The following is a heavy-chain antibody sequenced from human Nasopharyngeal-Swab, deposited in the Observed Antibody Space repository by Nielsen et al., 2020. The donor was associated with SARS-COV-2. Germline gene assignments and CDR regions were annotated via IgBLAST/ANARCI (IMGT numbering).Heavy chain of an antibody. CDR1: GFTFSSYA. J-gene: IGHJ2*01. Sequence: GESLKISCAASGFTFSSYAMSWVRQAPGKGLEWVSTISGSGGTTYYADSVRGRFTSSRDNSKNTVSLQMNSLRAEDTAVYYCASRGASADPSTRDLPFSRRTFDLWGRGTLVTVSS. V-gene: IGHV3-23*01. D-gene: IGHD6-13*01. CDR3: ASRGASADPSTRDLPFSRRTFDL. CDR2: ISGSGGTT.